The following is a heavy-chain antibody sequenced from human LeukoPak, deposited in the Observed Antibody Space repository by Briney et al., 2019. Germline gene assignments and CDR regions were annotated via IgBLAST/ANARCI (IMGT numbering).Heavy chain of an antibody. V-gene: IGHV3-33*01. Sequence: GGSLRLSCAPSGFTFSNYAMHWVRQAPGKGLEWVAVIWYGGINKYYADSVKGRFTISRDNSKNTLSVQMNSLRVEDTAVYYCARGAMTERTFDIWGQGTKVTMSS. CDR2: IWYGGINK. D-gene: IGHD2-2*01. J-gene: IGHJ3*02. CDR3: ARGAMTERTFDI. CDR1: GFTFSNYA.